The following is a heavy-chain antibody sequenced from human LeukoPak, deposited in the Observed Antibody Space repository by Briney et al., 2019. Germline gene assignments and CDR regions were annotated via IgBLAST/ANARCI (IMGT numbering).Heavy chain of an antibody. J-gene: IGHJ4*02. CDR3: AREAIWGSYRYTGSY. CDR1: GFTVSSNY. D-gene: IGHD3-16*02. Sequence: GGSLRLSCAASGFTVSSNYMSWVRQAPGKGLEWVSVIYSGGSTYYADSVKGRFTISRDNPKNTLYLQMNSLRAEDTAVYYCAREAIWGSYRYTGSYWGQGTLVTVSS. V-gene: IGHV3-66*01. CDR2: IYSGGST.